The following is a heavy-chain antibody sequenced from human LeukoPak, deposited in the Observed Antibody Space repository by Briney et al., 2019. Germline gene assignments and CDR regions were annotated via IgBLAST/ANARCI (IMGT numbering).Heavy chain of an antibody. V-gene: IGHV3-30*04. CDR2: ISYDGNNK. Sequence: PGGSLRLSCAASGFTFSNYAIHWVRQAPGKGLEWVAVISYDGNNKYYADSVKGRFTISRDNSKNTLYLQMNSLRAEDTAVYYCAGRYDSSGYPLHWGQGTLVTVSS. D-gene: IGHD3-22*01. J-gene: IGHJ4*02. CDR3: AGRYDSSGYPLH. CDR1: GFTFSNYA.